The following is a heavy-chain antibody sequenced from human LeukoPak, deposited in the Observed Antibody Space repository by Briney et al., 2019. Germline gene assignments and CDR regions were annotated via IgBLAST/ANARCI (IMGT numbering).Heavy chain of an antibody. J-gene: IGHJ6*03. Sequence: SETLSLTCTVSGYSISSGYYWGWIRQPPGKGLEWIGSIYHSGSTYYNPSLKSRVTISVDTSKNQFSLKLSSVTAADTAVYYCAREGSGYYDFWSGYYFPHYYYYYMDVWGRGTTVTVSS. CDR1: GYSISSGYY. CDR3: AREGSGYYDFWSGYYFPHYYYYYMDV. CDR2: IYHSGST. D-gene: IGHD3-3*01. V-gene: IGHV4-38-2*02.